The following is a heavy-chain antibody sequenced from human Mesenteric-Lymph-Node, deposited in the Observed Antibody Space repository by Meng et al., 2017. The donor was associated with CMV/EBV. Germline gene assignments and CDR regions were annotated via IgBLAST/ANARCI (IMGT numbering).Heavy chain of an antibody. CDR2: ISSDGRTT. D-gene: IGHD6-13*01. CDR1: GFTVNNYW. V-gene: IGHV3-74*01. J-gene: IGHJ4*02. CDR3: ARPRIETAGRFFDY. Sequence: ASGFTVNNYWMHWVRQAPGKGPMWVSHISSDGRTTTYADSVKGRFTVSRDNAKNTLYLQMNSLRAEDTAIYYCARPRIETAGRFFDYWGQGSLVTVSS.